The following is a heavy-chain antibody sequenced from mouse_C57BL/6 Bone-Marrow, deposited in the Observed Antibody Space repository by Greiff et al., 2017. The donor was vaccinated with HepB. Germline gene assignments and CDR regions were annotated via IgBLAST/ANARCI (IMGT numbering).Heavy chain of an antibody. Sequence: QVQLQQPGAELVMPGASVKLSCKASGYTFTSYWMNWVKQRPGQGLEWIGEIDPSDSYTNYNQKFKGKSTLTVDKSSSTAYMQLSSLTSEDSAVYYCARDYDYDEGFAYWGQGTLVTVSA. CDR1: GYTFTSYW. V-gene: IGHV1-69*01. CDR3: ARDYDYDEGFAY. D-gene: IGHD2-4*01. J-gene: IGHJ3*01. CDR2: IDPSDSYT.